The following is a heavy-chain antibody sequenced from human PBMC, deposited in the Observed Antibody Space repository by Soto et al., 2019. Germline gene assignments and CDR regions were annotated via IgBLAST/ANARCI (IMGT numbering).Heavy chain of an antibody. CDR1: GFSLSNAGLG. Sequence: QVTVKESGPVLVKPTETLTLTCTVSGFSLSNAGLGVSWIRQPPGKALEWRAHIFSNDEKSYSTSLKSRLTISKDTSKSQVVLTMTNMDPVDTATYYCASTYSTSWYWFDPWGQGTLVTVSS. V-gene: IGHV2-26*04. J-gene: IGHJ5*02. D-gene: IGHD6-13*01. CDR3: ASTYSTSWYWFDP. CDR2: IFSNDEK.